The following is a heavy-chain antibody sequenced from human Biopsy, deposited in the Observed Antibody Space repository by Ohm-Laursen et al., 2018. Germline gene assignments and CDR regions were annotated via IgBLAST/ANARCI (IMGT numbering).Heavy chain of an antibody. CDR3: ARLYRLDDYWNDDPPDAFDV. J-gene: IGHJ3*01. CDR1: GGDINNYY. V-gene: IGHV4-59*01. CDR2: VSDRGST. D-gene: IGHD3-3*01. Sequence: GTLSLTCYVSGGDINNYYWSWIRQPAGKGLEWIGYVSDRGSTNYNPSLRGRVSISVDTSNRQFSLRLTSVTAADTAVFFCARLYRLDDYWNDDPPDAFDVWGQGTMVTVPS.